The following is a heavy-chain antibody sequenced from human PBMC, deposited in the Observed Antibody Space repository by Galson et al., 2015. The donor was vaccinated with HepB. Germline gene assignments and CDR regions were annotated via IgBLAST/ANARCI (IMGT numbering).Heavy chain of an antibody. CDR1: GYTFSSYG. V-gene: IGHV3-33*08. Sequence: SLRLSCAASGYTFSSYGMHWVRQAPGKGLEWVALIWYDGSNKYYGDSVKGRFTISRDNSKNTLYLQMNSLRAEDTAVYYCARVAMAGTDYWGQGTLVIVSS. J-gene: IGHJ4*02. CDR2: IWYDGSNK. D-gene: IGHD6-19*01. CDR3: ARVAMAGTDY.